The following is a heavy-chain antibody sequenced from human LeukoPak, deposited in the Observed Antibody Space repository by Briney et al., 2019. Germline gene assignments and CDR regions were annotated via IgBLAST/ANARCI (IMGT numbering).Heavy chain of an antibody. J-gene: IGHJ4*02. D-gene: IGHD3-3*01. CDR3: ARVESLSFGVVIIRPVRPPNIYYFDY. V-gene: IGHV4-34*01. Sequence: PSETLSLTCAVYGGSFSGYYWSWIRQPPGKGLEWIGEINHSGSTNYNPSLKSRVTISVDTSKNQFSLKLSSVTAADTAVYYCARVESLSFGVVIIRPVRPPNIYYFDYWGQGTLVTVSS. CDR1: GGSFSGYY. CDR2: INHSGST.